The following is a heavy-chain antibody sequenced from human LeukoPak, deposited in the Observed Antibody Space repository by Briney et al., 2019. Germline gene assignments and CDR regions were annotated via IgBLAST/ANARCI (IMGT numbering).Heavy chain of an antibody. V-gene: IGHV3-23*01. CDR3: ARELGSRPYFDY. CDR2: ISGSGGST. J-gene: IGHJ4*02. Sequence: GGSPRLSCAASGFTFSSYAMSWVRQAPGKGLEWVSAISGSGGSTYYADSVKGRFTISRDNSKNTLYLQMNSLRAEDTAVYYCARELGSRPYFDYWGQGTLVTVSS. CDR1: GFTFSSYA. D-gene: IGHD1-26*01.